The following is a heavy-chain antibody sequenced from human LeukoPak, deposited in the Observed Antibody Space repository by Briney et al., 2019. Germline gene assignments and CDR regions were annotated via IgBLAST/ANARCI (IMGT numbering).Heavy chain of an antibody. CDR3: ARESTAGYNSSWYGFRN. Sequence: GGSLRLSCAASGFTFSGYWMSWVRQAPGEGLEWVANINRDEREKSYVDSVKGRFHIPRDNAKNSLFLQMGSLRVEDTAVYYCARESTAGYNSSWYGFRNWGQGTLVTVSS. D-gene: IGHD6-13*01. CDR1: GFTFSGYW. J-gene: IGHJ1*01. CDR2: INRDEREK. V-gene: IGHV3-7*01.